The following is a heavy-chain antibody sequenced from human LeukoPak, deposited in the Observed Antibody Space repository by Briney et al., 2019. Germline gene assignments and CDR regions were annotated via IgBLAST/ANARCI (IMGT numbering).Heavy chain of an antibody. Sequence: GGSLRLSCAASGFTFSSYAMSWVRQAPGKGLEWVSNISGRGGSTYYADSVKGRFTISRDDSKKTLYLQMNSLRAEDTAVYYCTTYGSGRKFDYWGQGILVTVSS. CDR3: TTYGSGRKFDY. CDR2: ISGRGGST. D-gene: IGHD3-10*01. V-gene: IGHV3-23*01. CDR1: GFTFSSYA. J-gene: IGHJ4*02.